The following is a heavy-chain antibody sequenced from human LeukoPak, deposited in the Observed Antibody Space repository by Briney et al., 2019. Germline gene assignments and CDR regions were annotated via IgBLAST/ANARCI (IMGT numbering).Heavy chain of an antibody. Sequence: SQTLSLTCTVSGGSISSGSYYWSWIRQPAGKGLEWIERIYTSGSTNYNPSLKSRVTISVDTSKNQFSLKLSSVTAADTAVYYCARGLLYGGNHHWFDPWGQGTLVTVSS. J-gene: IGHJ5*02. CDR2: IYTSGST. V-gene: IGHV4-61*02. CDR3: ARGLLYGGNHHWFDP. CDR1: GGSISSGSYY. D-gene: IGHD4-23*01.